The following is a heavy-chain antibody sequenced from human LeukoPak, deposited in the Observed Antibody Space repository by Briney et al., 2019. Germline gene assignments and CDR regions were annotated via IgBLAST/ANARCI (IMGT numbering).Heavy chain of an antibody. CDR1: GYTFTSYG. CDR3: ARVDWSTMVRGDHPFDY. CDR2: ISAYNGNT. D-gene: IGHD3-10*01. Sequence: ASVKVSCKASGYTFTSYGISWVRQAPGQGLEWMGWISAYNGNTNYAQKLQGRVTMTTDTSTSTAYMELRSLRSDDTAVYYCARVDWSTMVRGDHPFDYWGQGTLVTVSS. V-gene: IGHV1-18*01. J-gene: IGHJ4*02.